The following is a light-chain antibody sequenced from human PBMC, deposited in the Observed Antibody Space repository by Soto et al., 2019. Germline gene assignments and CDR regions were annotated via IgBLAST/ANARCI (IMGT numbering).Light chain of an antibody. Sequence: EIVLTQSPGTLSSSPGEGATLSGMASQSLSSSYLAWYQHKPGQAPRLLIYGASRRATGIPERFRGTGSGTDFTLSISRLEPEDFAVYFCLQYGSSPWTFGHGTKVDIK. CDR2: GAS. J-gene: IGKJ1*01. CDR1: QSLSSSY. V-gene: IGKV3-20*01. CDR3: LQYGSSPWT.